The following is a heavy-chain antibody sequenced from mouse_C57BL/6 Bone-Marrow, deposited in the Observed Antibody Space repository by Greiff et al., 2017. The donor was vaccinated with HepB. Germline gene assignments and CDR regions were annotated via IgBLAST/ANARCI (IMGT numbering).Heavy chain of an antibody. CDR2: INPSSGYT. Sequence: QVQLQQSGAELARPGASVKMSCKASGYTFTSYTMHWVKQRPGQALEWIGYINPSSGYTKYNQKFKDKATLTADKSSSTAYMQLSSLTSEDSAVYYCARGVTTAWFAYWGQGTLVTVSA. CDR3: ARGVTTAWFAY. J-gene: IGHJ3*01. V-gene: IGHV1-4*01. CDR1: GYTFTSYT. D-gene: IGHD2-2*01.